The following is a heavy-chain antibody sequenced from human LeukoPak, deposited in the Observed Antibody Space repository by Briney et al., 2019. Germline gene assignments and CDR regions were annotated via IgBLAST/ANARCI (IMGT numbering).Heavy chain of an antibody. V-gene: IGHV4-39*02. Sequence: SETLSLTCTVSGDSISTSNSYWGWIRQPPGKGLEWIGSIYYSGNTYYNASLKSRVTISVDTSKNQFSLKLSSVTAADTAVYYCARDLSGPPEDNWFDPWGQGTLVTVSS. J-gene: IGHJ5*02. CDR2: IYYSGNT. CDR1: GDSISTSNSY. D-gene: IGHD7-27*01. CDR3: ARDLSGPPEDNWFDP.